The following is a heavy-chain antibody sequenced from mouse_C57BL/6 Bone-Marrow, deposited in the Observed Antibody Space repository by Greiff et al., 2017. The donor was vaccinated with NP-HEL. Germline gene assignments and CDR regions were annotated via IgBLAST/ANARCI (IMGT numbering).Heavy chain of an antibody. CDR3: TRNYYGSSHQAWFAY. J-gene: IGHJ3*01. D-gene: IGHD1-1*01. V-gene: IGHV1-5*01. Sequence: EVQLQQSGTVLARPGASVKMSCKTSGYTFTSYWMHWVKQRPGQGLEWIGAIYPGNSDTSYNQKFKGKAKLTAVTSASTAYMELSSLTNEDSAVYYCTRNYYGSSHQAWFAYWGQGTLVTVSA. CDR1: GYTFTSYW. CDR2: IYPGNSDT.